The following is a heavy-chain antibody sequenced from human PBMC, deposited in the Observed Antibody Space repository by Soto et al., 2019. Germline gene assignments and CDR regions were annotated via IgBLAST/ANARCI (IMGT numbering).Heavy chain of an antibody. V-gene: IGHV4-31*03. D-gene: IGHD2-15*01. J-gene: IGHJ3*02. CDR3: ARTGSSSDAFDI. CDR2: IYYSGST. CDR1: GGSITSGGYY. Sequence: QVQLQESGPGLVKPSQTLSLTCTVSGGSITSGGYYWSWIRQHPGKGLEWIGYIYYSGSTHYIPSLKSRVTISVDTSKNQFSLRLRSVTAADTAVYYCARTGSSSDAFDIWGQGAMVTVSS.